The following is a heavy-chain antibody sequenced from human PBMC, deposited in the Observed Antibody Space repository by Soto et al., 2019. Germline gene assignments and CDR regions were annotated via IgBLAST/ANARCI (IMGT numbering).Heavy chain of an antibody. CDR1: GGTFSSYA. Sequence: SVKVSCKASGGTFSSYAISWVRQAPGQGLEWMGGIIPIFGTANYAQKFQGRVTITADESTSTAYMELSSLRSEDTAVYYCASRPYSYGPFDYWGQGTLVTVSS. CDR2: IIPIFGTA. CDR3: ASRPYSYGPFDY. D-gene: IGHD5-18*01. V-gene: IGHV1-69*13. J-gene: IGHJ4*02.